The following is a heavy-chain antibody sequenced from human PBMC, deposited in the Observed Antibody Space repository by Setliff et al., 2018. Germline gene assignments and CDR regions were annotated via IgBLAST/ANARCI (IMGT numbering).Heavy chain of an antibody. Sequence: LRLSCAVSGFTFSNYWMTWVRQAPGKGLEWVANINPGGSEEYYLDSVKGRFTISRDNAKTSLYLLMNSLRADDTAVYFCASATGYWGQGILVTVSS. V-gene: IGHV3-7*01. CDR1: GFTFSNYW. CDR3: ASATGY. CDR2: INPGGSEE. J-gene: IGHJ4*02.